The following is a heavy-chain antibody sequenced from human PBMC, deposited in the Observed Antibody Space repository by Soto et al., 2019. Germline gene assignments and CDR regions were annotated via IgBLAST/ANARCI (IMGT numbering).Heavy chain of an antibody. D-gene: IGHD6-6*01. CDR3: AHSRPPRLLDY. J-gene: IGHJ4*02. Sequence: QITLKESGPTLVTLTETLTLTCTFSGFSLSTSGVGVGWIRQPPGKALEWLALIYWDDDKRYSSSLNSRLTITKDTSKNQVVLTMTNMDPVDTATYYCAHSRPPRLLDYWGQGTLVTVSS. V-gene: IGHV2-5*02. CDR1: GFSLSTSGVG. CDR2: IYWDDDK.